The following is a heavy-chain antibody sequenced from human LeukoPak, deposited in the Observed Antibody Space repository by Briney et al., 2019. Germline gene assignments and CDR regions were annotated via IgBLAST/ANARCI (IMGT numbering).Heavy chain of an antibody. CDR2: IKQDGSED. Sequence: GGSLRLSCAASGFTFSSYSMNWVRQAPGKGLEWVANIKQDGSEDFYVDSVKGRFTISRDIGKKSLYLRMNSLRAEDTAVYYCARGTDYGDIDVWGQGTTVTVSS. D-gene: IGHD4-17*01. V-gene: IGHV3-7*01. CDR3: ARGTDYGDIDV. CDR1: GFTFSSYS. J-gene: IGHJ6*02.